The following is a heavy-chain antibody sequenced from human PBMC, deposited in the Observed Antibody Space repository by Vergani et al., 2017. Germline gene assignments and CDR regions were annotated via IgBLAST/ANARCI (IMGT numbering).Heavy chain of an antibody. CDR2: FNTSGGNI. J-gene: IGHJ3*02. D-gene: IGHD6-19*01. CDR3: VSAGRIGVPSESFHI. V-gene: IGHV1-2*02. CDR1: GYIFSDYY. Sequence: QVQLVQSGAEVKKPGASVKVSCKTSGYIFSDYYIHWVRQAPGQGLEWVGWFNTSGGNIDCAQKFQGRVTMTKDSSISTAYLELSSLRSVDTAMYYCVSAGRIGVPSESFHIWNQATTVIVHS.